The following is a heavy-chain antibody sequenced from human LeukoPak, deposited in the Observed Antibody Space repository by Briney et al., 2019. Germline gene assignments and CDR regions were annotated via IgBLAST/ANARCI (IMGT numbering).Heavy chain of an antibody. Sequence: ASVKVSCKASGYTFTGYYMHWVRQAPGQGLEWMGWINPNSGGTNYAQKFQGRVTMTRDMSTSTVYMELSSLRSEDTAVYYCARASYSGSLRPFDYWGQGTLVTVSS. CDR1: GYTFTGYY. D-gene: IGHD1-26*01. CDR3: ARASYSGSLRPFDY. J-gene: IGHJ4*02. CDR2: INPNSGGT. V-gene: IGHV1-2*02.